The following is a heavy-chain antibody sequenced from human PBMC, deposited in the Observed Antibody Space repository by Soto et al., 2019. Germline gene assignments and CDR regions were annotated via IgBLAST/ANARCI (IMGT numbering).Heavy chain of an antibody. Sequence: QVQLVQSGAEMKKPGSSVKVSCQSSGGTFNTYAMNWVRQAPGQGPEWMGDISPMFGAANFAPKFQGRVTITADESTGTSYMQLSSLTSEHTALYFCAREVQVHTPAFVYWGQGTLVNVSS. CDR3: AREVQVHTPAFVY. CDR1: GGTFNTYA. D-gene: IGHD3-10*01. J-gene: IGHJ4*02. CDR2: ISPMFGAA. V-gene: IGHV1-69*19.